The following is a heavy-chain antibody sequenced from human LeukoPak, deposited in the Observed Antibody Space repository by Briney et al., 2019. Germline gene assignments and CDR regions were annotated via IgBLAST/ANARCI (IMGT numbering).Heavy chain of an antibody. Sequence: PGGSLRLSCAASGFTFSSYGMHWVRQAPGKRLEWVAFIRYDGSNKYYADSVKGRFTISRDNSKNTLYLQMNSLRAEDTAVYYCAKDQFVVVPATDAFDIWGQGTMVTVSS. CDR3: AKDQFVVVPATDAFDI. J-gene: IGHJ3*02. CDR1: GFTFSSYG. V-gene: IGHV3-30*02. CDR2: IRYDGSNK. D-gene: IGHD2-2*01.